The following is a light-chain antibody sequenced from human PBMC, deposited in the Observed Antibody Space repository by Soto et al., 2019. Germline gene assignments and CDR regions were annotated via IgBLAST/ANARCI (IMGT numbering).Light chain of an antibody. Sequence: QSALTQPPSASGSPGQSVTISCTGTSSDVGAYIFVSWYQQHPGKAPKLMVYEVNRRPPGVPDRFFGSKSGNTASLTVSGLQAEDEADYYCVSFAGGTYVFGTGTKLTVL. CDR1: SSDVGAYIF. J-gene: IGLJ1*01. V-gene: IGLV2-8*01. CDR3: VSFAGGTYV. CDR2: EVN.